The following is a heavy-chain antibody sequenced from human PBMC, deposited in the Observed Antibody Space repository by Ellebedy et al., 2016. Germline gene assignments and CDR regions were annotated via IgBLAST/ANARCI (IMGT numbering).Heavy chain of an antibody. Sequence: GESLKISCAASGFTFSSYAMSWVRQAPGKGLEWVSAISGSGGSTYYADSVKGRFTISRDNSKNTLYLQMNSLRAEDTAVYYCASQGYCSGGSCYSDYWGQGTLVTVSS. CDR3: ASQGYCSGGSCYSDY. V-gene: IGHV3-23*01. D-gene: IGHD2-15*01. CDR2: ISGSGGST. J-gene: IGHJ4*02. CDR1: GFTFSSYA.